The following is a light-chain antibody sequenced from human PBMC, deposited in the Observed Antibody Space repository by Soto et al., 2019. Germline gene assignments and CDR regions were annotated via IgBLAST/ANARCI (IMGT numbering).Light chain of an antibody. V-gene: IGKV3-15*01. Sequence: IVMTQFPATLSVFPGERATLSCRASQSVRSNLDWYQQKPGQAPRLLIYDATTRATGIPARFNGSGSGTEFTLSISSLQSEDIAVYYCQQYNNWQTFGQGTKGDIK. CDR1: QSVRSN. J-gene: IGKJ1*01. CDR2: DAT. CDR3: QQYNNWQT.